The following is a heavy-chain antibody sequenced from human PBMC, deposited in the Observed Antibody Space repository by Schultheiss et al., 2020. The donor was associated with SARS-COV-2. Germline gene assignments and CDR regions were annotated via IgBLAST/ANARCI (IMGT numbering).Heavy chain of an antibody. V-gene: IGHV3-11*03. CDR3: ARRGGDHAWFDP. CDR1: GFTFSDYY. Sequence: GGSLRLSCAVSGFTFSDYYMSWIRQAPGKGLEWVSYISSSSSYTNYADSVKGRFTISRDNAKNSLYLQMNSLRAEDTAVYYCARRGGDHAWFDPWGQGTLVTVSS. J-gene: IGHJ5*02. D-gene: IGHD2-21*02. CDR2: ISSSSSYT.